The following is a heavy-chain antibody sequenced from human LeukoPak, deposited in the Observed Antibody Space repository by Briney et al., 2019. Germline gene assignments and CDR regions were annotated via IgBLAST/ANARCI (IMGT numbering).Heavy chain of an antibody. CDR3: ARSHDYGYFDF. V-gene: IGHV1-2*02. Sequence: ASLKVSCKASGYTFTDYYLHWVRRAPGQGLEWMGSIRCNSGFTTYLQKFQGRVTMTRDTSIGTAYMDLTRLDSDDTAVYYCARSHDYGYFDFWGQGTLVTVSS. CDR2: IRCNSGFT. CDR1: GYTFTDYY. J-gene: IGHJ4*02. D-gene: IGHD4-17*01.